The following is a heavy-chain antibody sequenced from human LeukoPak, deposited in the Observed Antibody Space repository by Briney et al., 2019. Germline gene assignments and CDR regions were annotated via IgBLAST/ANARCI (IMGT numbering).Heavy chain of an antibody. CDR2: ISGDGEST. V-gene: IGHV3-43*02. CDR3: AKDKISDAGFEN. J-gene: IGHJ4*02. D-gene: IGHD3-10*01. Sequence: GGSLRLSCAASGFTFDDYAMHWVRQAPGKRLEWVSLISGDGESTYYAGSVEGRFTISRDNSKNSLYLQMNSLKTEDSALYYCAKDKISDAGFENWGQGTLVTVAS. CDR1: GFTFDDYA.